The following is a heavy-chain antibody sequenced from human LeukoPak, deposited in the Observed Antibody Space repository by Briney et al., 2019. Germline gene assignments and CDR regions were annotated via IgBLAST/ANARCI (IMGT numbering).Heavy chain of an antibody. CDR3: ATDGAGFDT. J-gene: IGHJ5*02. V-gene: IGHV3-11*01. CDR2: INIGGTNT. CDR1: GFTFNDYY. Sequence: GGSLRLYCAASGFTFNDYYMSWIRQAPGKGLEWLSYINIGGTNTHYADSVKGRFTISRDNAKKSLYLEMNNLRAEDTAVYYCATDGAGFDTWGQGVLVTVSS.